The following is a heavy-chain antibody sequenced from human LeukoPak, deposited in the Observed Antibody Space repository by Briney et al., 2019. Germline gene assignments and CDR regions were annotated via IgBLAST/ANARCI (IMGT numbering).Heavy chain of an antibody. CDR3: AKGDYGDYAFDI. V-gene: IGHV3-11*01. J-gene: IGHJ3*02. Sequence: GGSLRLSCAASGFTFGDYYMSWIRQAPGKGLEWVSYISSSGSTIYYADSVKGRFTISRDNAKNSLYLQMNSLRAEDTALYYCAKGDYGDYAFDIWGQGTMVSVSS. CDR2: ISSSGSTI. CDR1: GFTFGDYY. D-gene: IGHD4-17*01.